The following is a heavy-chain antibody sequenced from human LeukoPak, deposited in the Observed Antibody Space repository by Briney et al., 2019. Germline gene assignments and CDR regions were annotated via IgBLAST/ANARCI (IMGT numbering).Heavy chain of an antibody. CDR3: AKDYEWFGEYYFDY. V-gene: IGHV3-30*18. D-gene: IGHD3-10*01. J-gene: IGHJ4*02. Sequence: GGSLRLSCAASGLTFSSYGMHWVRQAPGKGLERVAVISYDGSNKYYADSVKGRFTISRDNSKNTLYLQMNSLRAEDTAVYYCAKDYEWFGEYYFDYWGQGTLVTVSS. CDR1: GLTFSSYG. CDR2: ISYDGSNK.